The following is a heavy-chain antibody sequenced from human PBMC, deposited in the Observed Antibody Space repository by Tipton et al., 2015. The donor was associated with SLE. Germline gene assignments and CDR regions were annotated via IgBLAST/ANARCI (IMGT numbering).Heavy chain of an antibody. Sequence: SLRLSCAASGFIFSDYYMSWIRQAPGKGLEWLSSISSSGNYIYYADSVKGRFTISRDNAKNSVHLQMNSLRAEDTGVYYCARDRAMVQVLDAFYVWGQGTMVTVSS. J-gene: IGHJ3*01. CDR2: ISSSGNYI. D-gene: IGHD3-10*01. V-gene: IGHV3-11*04. CDR1: GFIFSDYY. CDR3: ARDRAMVQVLDAFYV.